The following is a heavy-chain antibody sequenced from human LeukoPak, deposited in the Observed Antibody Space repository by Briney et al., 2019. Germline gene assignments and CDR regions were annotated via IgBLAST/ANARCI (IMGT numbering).Heavy chain of an antibody. V-gene: IGHV4-59*02. CDR3: ATLVYSGSRYHFDT. Sequence: SETLSLTCSVSNGAVKNCYWTWIRQPPGQGLEWIGNFLYTGTTTYKASLDSRLIISVDKSKNTVSLKLFSVTAADTAVYYCATLVYSGSRYHFDTWGQGTLVTVSS. D-gene: IGHD1-26*01. CDR1: NGAVKNCY. J-gene: IGHJ4*02. CDR2: FLYTGTT.